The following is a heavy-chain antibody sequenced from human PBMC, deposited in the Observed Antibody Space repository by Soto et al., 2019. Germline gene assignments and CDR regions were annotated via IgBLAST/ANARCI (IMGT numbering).Heavy chain of an antibody. V-gene: IGHV3-48*03. D-gene: IGHD2-21*02. J-gene: IGHJ4*02. CDR2: ISSSGSTI. CDR1: GFTFSSYE. CDR3: ARDREYCGGDCYSAYFDY. Sequence: AVGSLRLSCAASGFTFSSYEMNWVRQAPGKGLEWVSYISSSGSTIYYADSVKGRFTISRDNAKNSLYLQMNSLRAEDTAVYYCARDREYCGGDCYSAYFDYWGQGTLVTVSS.